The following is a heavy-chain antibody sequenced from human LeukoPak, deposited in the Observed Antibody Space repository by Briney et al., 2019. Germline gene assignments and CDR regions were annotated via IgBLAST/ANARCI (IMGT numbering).Heavy chain of an antibody. Sequence: GGSLRLSCAASGFTFDDYAMHWVRQAPGKDLEWVSGISWNSGSIGYADSVKGRFTISRDNAKNSLYLQMNSLRAEDTALYYCAKDIRSSGYFGFDYWGQGTLDTVSS. CDR2: ISWNSGSI. J-gene: IGHJ4*02. D-gene: IGHD6-19*01. CDR1: GFTFDDYA. V-gene: IGHV3-9*01. CDR3: AKDIRSSGYFGFDY.